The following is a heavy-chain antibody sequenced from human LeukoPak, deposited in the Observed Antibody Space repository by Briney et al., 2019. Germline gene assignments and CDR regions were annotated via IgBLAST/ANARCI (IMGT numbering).Heavy chain of an antibody. D-gene: IGHD1-1*01. Sequence: PGVSLRLSCAASGFTFGSYAMSWVRQAPGKGLEWVSGISAPGDNTYYADSVKGRLTISRDNSKNTLYLQMNSLRAEDTALYYCAKLERRHYGGNRFDFWGQGTLLTVSP. CDR1: GFTFGSYA. V-gene: IGHV3-23*01. CDR2: ISAPGDNT. J-gene: IGHJ4*02. CDR3: AKLERRHYGGNRFDF.